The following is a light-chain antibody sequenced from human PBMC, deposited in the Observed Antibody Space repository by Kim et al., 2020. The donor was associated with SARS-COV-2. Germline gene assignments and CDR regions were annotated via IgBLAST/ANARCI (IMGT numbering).Light chain of an antibody. CDR3: QSYDSSARWV. CDR2: EDN. CDR1: SGSIASNY. V-gene: IGLV6-57*02. Sequence: FMLTQPHSVSESPGKTVTISCTGSSGSIASNYVQWYQQRPGSAPTTVIYEDNQRPSGVPDRFSGSIDSSSNSASLTISGLKTEDEADYYCQSYDSSARWVFGGGAQLTVL. J-gene: IGLJ3*02.